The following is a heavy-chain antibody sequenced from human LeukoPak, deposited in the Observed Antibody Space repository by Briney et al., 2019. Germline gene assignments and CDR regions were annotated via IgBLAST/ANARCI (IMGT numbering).Heavy chain of an antibody. V-gene: IGHV4-4*07. J-gene: IGHJ4*02. CDR2: IYTSGST. D-gene: IGHD5-18*01. CDR3: ARGRGGKGRKYSYGFYYFDY. CDR1: GGSISSYY. Sequence: PSETLSLTCTVSGGSISSYYWSWIRQPAGKGPEWIGRIYTSGSTNYNPSLKSRVTMSVDTSKNQFPLKLSSVTAADTAVYYCARGRGGKGRKYSYGFYYFDYWGQGTLVTVSS.